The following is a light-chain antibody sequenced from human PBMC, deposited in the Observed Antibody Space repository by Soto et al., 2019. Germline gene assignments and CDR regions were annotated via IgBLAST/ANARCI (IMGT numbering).Light chain of an antibody. Sequence: QSALTQPPSAPGSPGQSVTISCTGTSSDVGGYKYVSWYQQHPGKAPKLMIFEVNKRPSGVPDRFCGSKSGNTASLTVSGLQAEDEADYYCSSYAGINNLGVFGTGTKLTVL. CDR3: SSYAGINNLGV. J-gene: IGLJ1*01. CDR1: SSDVGGYKY. CDR2: EVN. V-gene: IGLV2-8*01.